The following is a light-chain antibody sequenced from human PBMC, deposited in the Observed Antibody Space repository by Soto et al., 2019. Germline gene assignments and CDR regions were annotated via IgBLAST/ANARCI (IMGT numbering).Light chain of an antibody. V-gene: IGKV1-39*01. CDR3: QQTYTSVAT. CDR2: AAS. Sequence: LQVTQSPSSLSASVGDSVTLSCQTSQRVDSYIHWYQHQSGKPPKLLIYAASTLQDGVPSRFSGGGSGTAFSLIITGLQPGDSATYYCQQTYTSVATFGQGTKV. J-gene: IGKJ1*01. CDR1: QRVDSY.